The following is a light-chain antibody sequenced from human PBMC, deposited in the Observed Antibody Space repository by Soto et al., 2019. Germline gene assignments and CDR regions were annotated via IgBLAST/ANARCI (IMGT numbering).Light chain of an antibody. CDR1: RSDVGTYNF. J-gene: IGLJ1*01. CDR2: EVN. V-gene: IGLV2-8*01. CDR3: CSLTTSHTYV. Sequence: QSALTQPPSASGSPGQSVTISCTGTRSDVGTYNFVSWYQQHPGKAPKLMIYEVNKRPSGVPDRFSGSKSGNTASLTVSGLQADDEADYYCCSLTTSHTYVFGSGTKVTVL.